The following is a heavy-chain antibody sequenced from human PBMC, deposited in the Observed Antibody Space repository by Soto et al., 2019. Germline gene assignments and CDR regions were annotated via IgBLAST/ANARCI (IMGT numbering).Heavy chain of an antibody. CDR1: GGSISSGGYY. CDR2: IYYSGST. Sequence: PSETLSLTCTVSGGSISSGGYYWSWIRQHPGKGLERIGYIYYSGSTYYNPSLKSRVTISVDTSKNQFSLKLSSVTAADTAVYYCARDLAAAAGPENYYYYGMDVWGQGTTVTVSS. J-gene: IGHJ6*02. D-gene: IGHD6-13*01. V-gene: IGHV4-31*03. CDR3: ARDLAAAAGPENYYYYGMDV.